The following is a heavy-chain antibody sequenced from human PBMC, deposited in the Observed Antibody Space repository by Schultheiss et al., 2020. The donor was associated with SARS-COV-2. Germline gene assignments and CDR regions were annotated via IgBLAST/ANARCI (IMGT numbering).Heavy chain of an antibody. Sequence: SVKVSCKASGGTFSSYAISWVRQAPGQGLEWMGGIIPIFGIANYAQKFQGRVTITADKSTSTAYMELSSLRSEDTAVYYCAKLAAAGTYYYYGMDVWGQGTTVTVSS. CDR2: IIPIFGIA. V-gene: IGHV1-69*10. CDR1: GGTFSSYA. J-gene: IGHJ6*02. D-gene: IGHD6-19*01. CDR3: AKLAAAGTYYYYGMDV.